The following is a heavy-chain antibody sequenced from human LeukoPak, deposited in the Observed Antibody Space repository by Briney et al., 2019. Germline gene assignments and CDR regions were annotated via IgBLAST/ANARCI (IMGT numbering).Heavy chain of an antibody. CDR1: GGTFSSYG. Sequence: ASVKVSCKASGGTFSSYGISWVRQAPGQGLEWMGRIIPILGIANYAQKFQGRVTITADKSTSTAYMELSSLRPEDTAVYYCARFPTWDVAVAGEFDYWGQGTLVTVSS. CDR2: IIPILGIA. J-gene: IGHJ4*02. V-gene: IGHV1-69*04. CDR3: ARFPTWDVAVAGEFDY. D-gene: IGHD6-19*01.